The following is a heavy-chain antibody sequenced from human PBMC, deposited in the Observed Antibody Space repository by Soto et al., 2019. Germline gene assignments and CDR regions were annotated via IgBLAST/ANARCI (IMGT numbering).Heavy chain of an antibody. CDR2: ISAYNGNT. CDR1: GYTFTSYG. J-gene: IGHJ5*02. Sequence: ASVKVSCKASGYTFTSYGISWVRQAPGQGLEWMGWISAYNGNTNYAQKLQGRVTMTTDTSTSTAYMELRSLRSDDTAVYYCARPVPGRSELLLPRATNNWFAPWGQGTLVTVSS. V-gene: IGHV1-18*01. D-gene: IGHD3-3*01. CDR3: ARPVPGRSELLLPRATNNWFAP.